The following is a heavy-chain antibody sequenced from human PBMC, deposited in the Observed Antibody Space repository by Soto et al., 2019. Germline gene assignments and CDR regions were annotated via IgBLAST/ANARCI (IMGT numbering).Heavy chain of an antibody. CDR2: ISSSSSYI. Sequence: EVQLVESGGGLVKPGGSLRLSCAASGFTFSSYSMNWVRQAPGKGLEWVSSISSSSSYIYYADSVKGRFTISRDNAKNSLYLKMNSLSAEDTAVYYCARDTGAFDIWGQGTMVTVSS. CDR3: ARDTGAFDI. CDR1: GFTFSSYS. V-gene: IGHV3-21*01. J-gene: IGHJ3*02.